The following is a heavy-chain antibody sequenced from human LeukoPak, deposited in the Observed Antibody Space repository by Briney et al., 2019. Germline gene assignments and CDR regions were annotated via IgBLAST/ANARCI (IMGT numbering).Heavy chain of an antibody. CDR3: ARGDFQITRAFDY. J-gene: IGHJ4*02. V-gene: IGHV1-2*02. D-gene: IGHD3-16*01. Sequence: ASVKVSFKASGYTFTDYYMHWVRQAPGQGLEWMGWINPNSGDTNYAQKFQGRVTMTSDTSINTASMEMSRLRSDDTAVYYCARGDFQITRAFDYWGQGTLVTVSS. CDR2: INPNSGDT. CDR1: GYTFTDYY.